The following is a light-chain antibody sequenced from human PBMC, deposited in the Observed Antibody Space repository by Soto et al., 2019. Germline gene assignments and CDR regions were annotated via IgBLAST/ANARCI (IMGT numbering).Light chain of an antibody. CDR3: HHYGNSLWT. J-gene: IGKJ1*01. CDR1: QSVSSSS. V-gene: IGKV3-20*01. CDR2: GAS. Sequence: IVLTQSPGTLSLSPGERATLSCWASQSVSSSSLAWYQQMPGQAPRLLICGASARATGIPDRFSGSGSGADFPLTISRLEPVDFAVYYCHHYGNSLWTFGQGTKVELK.